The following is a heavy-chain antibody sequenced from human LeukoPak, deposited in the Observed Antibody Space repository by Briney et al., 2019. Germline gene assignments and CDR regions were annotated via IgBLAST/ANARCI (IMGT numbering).Heavy chain of an antibody. Sequence: PGRSLRLSCAASGFTLSSYGMHWVRQAPGKGLEWVAVISYDGSNKYYADSVKGRFTISRDNSKNTLYLQMNSLRAEDTAVYYCAKDISQAGFDYWGQGTLVTVSS. V-gene: IGHV3-30*18. CDR3: AKDISQAGFDY. J-gene: IGHJ4*02. CDR2: ISYDGSNK. D-gene: IGHD6-19*01. CDR1: GFTLSSYG.